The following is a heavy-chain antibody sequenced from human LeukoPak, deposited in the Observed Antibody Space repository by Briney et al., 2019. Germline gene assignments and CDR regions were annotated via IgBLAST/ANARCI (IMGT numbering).Heavy chain of an antibody. V-gene: IGHV4-59*12. D-gene: IGHD3-16*02. Sequence: SSETLSLTCTVSGGSISSYYWSWIRQPPGKGLEWIGYIYYSGSTNYNPSLKSRVTISVDTSKNQFSLKLSSVTAADTAVYYCARDQPSGYYDYVWGSYPYYYGMDVWGQGTTVTVSS. CDR2: IYYSGST. CDR3: ARDQPSGYYDYVWGSYPYYYGMDV. J-gene: IGHJ6*02. CDR1: GGSISSYY.